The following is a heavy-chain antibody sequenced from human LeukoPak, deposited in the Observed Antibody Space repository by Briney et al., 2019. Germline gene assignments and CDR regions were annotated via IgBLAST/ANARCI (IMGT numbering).Heavy chain of an antibody. V-gene: IGHV3-30*02. J-gene: IGHJ4*02. CDR1: GFTFSSYA. Sequence: PGGSLRLSCAASGFTFSSYAMSWVRQAPGKGLDWVAFIRPDGNKKLYADSVKGRFTISRDNSKNTLYLYVNSLRPDDSAVYYCVKDNPLDYWGQGTLVIVSS. CDR3: VKDNPLDY. CDR2: IRPDGNKK.